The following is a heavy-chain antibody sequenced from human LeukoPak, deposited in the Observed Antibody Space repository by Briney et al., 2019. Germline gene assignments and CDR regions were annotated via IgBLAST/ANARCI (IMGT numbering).Heavy chain of an antibody. D-gene: IGHD3-22*01. J-gene: IGHJ3*02. Sequence: GTLSLTCAVSGGSISSSNWWSWVRQAPGKGLEWVSSISSSSSYIYYADSVKGRFTISRDNAKNSLYLQMNSLRAEDTAVYYCARGMDGYYYDSRGRRQAFDIWGQGTMVTVSS. CDR2: ISSSSSYI. V-gene: IGHV3-21*04. CDR3: ARGMDGYYYDSRGRRQAFDI. CDR1: GGSISSSN.